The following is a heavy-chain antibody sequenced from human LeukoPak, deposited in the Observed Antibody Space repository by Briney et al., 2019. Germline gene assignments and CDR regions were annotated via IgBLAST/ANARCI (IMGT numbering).Heavy chain of an antibody. CDR2: INQDGTQK. CDR3: ARDHS. Sequence: TGGSLRLSCAASGFTFSSSWLTWVRLAPGKGLEWVANINQDGTQKYYVDSVKGRFTISRDNAKNSLFLQMNSLRAEDTAVYYCARDHSWGQGTLVTVSS. J-gene: IGHJ4*02. V-gene: IGHV3-7*04. CDR1: GFTFSSSW.